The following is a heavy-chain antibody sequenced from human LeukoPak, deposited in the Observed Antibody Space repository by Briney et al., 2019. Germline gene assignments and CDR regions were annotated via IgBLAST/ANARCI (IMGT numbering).Heavy chain of an antibody. J-gene: IGHJ4*02. D-gene: IGHD6-19*01. CDR1: GFTFSSSS. CDR3: ARDYDDTSGWYVGF. CDR2: ISYDGSNK. V-gene: IGHV3-30-3*01. Sequence: PGRSLRLSCAASGFTFSSSSMHWVRQAPGKGLEWVAVISYDGSNKYYADSVKGRFTISRDNSKNTLYVQMSSMRAEDTAVYYCARDYDDTSGWYVGFWGQGTLVTVSS.